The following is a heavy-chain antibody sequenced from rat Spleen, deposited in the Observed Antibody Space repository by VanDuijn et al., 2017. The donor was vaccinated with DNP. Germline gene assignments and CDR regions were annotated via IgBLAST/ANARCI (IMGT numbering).Heavy chain of an antibody. J-gene: IGHJ4*01. CDR1: GFTFSNYW. CDR3: TRDLDNSGYGAMDA. D-gene: IGHD4-3*01. Sequence: EVQLVETGGGLVQPGRSLKLSCVVSGFTFSNYWMFWISQAPGKGLEWVASINSDGGSTYYSDSVKGRFTVSRSNANSSLYLQMNSLRSEDTATYYCTRDLDNSGYGAMDAWGQGTSVTVSS. V-gene: IGHV5-58*01. CDR2: INSDGGST.